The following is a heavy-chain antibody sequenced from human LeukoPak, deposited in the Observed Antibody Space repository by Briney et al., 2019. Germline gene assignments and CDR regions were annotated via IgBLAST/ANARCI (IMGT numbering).Heavy chain of an antibody. CDR1: GYIVTHNY. V-gene: IGHV1-46*01. Sequence: ASVKVSCKTSGYIVTHNYIHWGRHAPGQGLEWMGIINPMGGSSSYAQKFQGRVTLTSDVSTSTMYMDLRSLRSEDTAFYFRAKSVETANLKNWGQGTLVSVPS. CDR3: AKSVETANLKN. CDR2: INPMGGSS. J-gene: IGHJ4*02. D-gene: IGHD5-18*01.